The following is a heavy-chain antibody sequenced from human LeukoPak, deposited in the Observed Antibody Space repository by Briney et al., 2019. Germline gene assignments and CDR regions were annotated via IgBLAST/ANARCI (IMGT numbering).Heavy chain of an antibody. V-gene: IGHV4-4*02. CDR3: ARDRVELPFDY. D-gene: IGHD1-26*01. CDR2: IYHSGST. Sequence: SETLSLTCAVSGGSISNNNWWSWVRQPPGKGLEGIGQIYHSGSTNYNPSLKSRVTISVDKSKNQFSLKLSSVTAADTAVYYCARDRVELPFDYWGQGTLVTVSS. CDR1: GGSISNNNW. J-gene: IGHJ4*02.